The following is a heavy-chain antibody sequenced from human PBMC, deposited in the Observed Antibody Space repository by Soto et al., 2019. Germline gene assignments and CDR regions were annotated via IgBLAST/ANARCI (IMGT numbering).Heavy chain of an antibody. CDR2: IDPSDSYT. Sequence: GESLKISCKGSGYSFTSYWISWVRQMPGKGLEWMGRIDPSDSYTNYSPSFQGHVTISADKSISTAYLQWSSLKASDTAMYYCARQSASDYDILTGYPLDYWGQGTLVTVSS. CDR3: ARQSASDYDILTGYPLDY. D-gene: IGHD3-9*01. CDR1: GYSFTSYW. V-gene: IGHV5-10-1*01. J-gene: IGHJ4*02.